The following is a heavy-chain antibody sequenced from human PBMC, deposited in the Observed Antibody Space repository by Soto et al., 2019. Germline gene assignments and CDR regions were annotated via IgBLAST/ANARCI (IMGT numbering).Heavy chain of an antibody. CDR1: GGSISSSSYY. Sequence: SETLSLTGTVSGGSISSSSYYWGCIRQPPGKGLEWIGYIYYSGSTNYDPSLKSRVTISVDTSKNQFSLKLSYVTAADTAVYYCARQSEYSYGPTYFDYSGQGTLVTVSS. J-gene: IGHJ4*02. CDR3: ARQSEYSYGPTYFDY. CDR2: IYYSGST. V-gene: IGHV4-61*05. D-gene: IGHD5-18*01.